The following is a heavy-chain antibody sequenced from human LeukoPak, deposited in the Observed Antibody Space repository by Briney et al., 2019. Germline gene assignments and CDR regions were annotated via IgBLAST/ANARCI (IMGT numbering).Heavy chain of an antibody. CDR2: IYYSGTT. D-gene: IGHD3-16*02. CDR3: ARGLDR. V-gene: IGHV4-39*07. CDR1: GGSFSSTTYY. J-gene: IGHJ4*02. Sequence: SETLSLTCTVSGGSFSSTTYYWGWLRQPPGKGLEWIGSIYYSGTTNYNPSLKSRVTMSLDTSKNQFSLKMTSVTAADTAMYYCARGLDRWGQGTLVTVYS.